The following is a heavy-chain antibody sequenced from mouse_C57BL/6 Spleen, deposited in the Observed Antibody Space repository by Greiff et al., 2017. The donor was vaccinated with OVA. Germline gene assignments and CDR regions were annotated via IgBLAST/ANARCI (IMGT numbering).Heavy chain of an antibody. CDR1: GFTFSDYG. Sequence: EVKLVESGGGLVKPGGSLKLSCAASGFTFSDYGMHWVRQAPVKGLEWVAYISSGSSTIYYADTVKGRFTISRDNAKNTLFLQMTSLRSEDTAMYYCARPGYYGSSFDYWGQGTTLTVSS. D-gene: IGHD1-1*01. CDR2: ISSGSSTI. CDR3: ARPGYYGSSFDY. J-gene: IGHJ2*01. V-gene: IGHV5-17*01.